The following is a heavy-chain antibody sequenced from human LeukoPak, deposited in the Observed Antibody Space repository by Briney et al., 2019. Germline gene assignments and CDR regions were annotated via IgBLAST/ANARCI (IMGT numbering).Heavy chain of an antibody. J-gene: IGHJ3*02. V-gene: IGHV4-30-2*01. Sequence: TLSLTCAVSGGSISSGGYSWSWIRQPPGKGLEWIGYIYHSGSTYYNPSLKSRVTISVDRSKNQFSLKLSSVTAADTAVYYCARDPVSSSGYGPRDDAFDIWGQGTMVTVSS. CDR2: IYHSGST. CDR3: ARDPVSSSGYGPRDDAFDI. CDR1: GGSISSGGYS. D-gene: IGHD5-12*01.